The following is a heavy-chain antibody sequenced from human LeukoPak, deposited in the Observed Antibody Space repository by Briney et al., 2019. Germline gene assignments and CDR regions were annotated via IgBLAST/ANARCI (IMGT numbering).Heavy chain of an antibody. V-gene: IGHV1-18*01. D-gene: IGHD1-26*01. CDR2: ISAYNGNT. Sequence: ASVKVSCKASGYTFTSYGISWVRQAPGQGLEWMGWISAYNGNTNYAQKLQGRVTMTTDTSTSTAYMELRSLRSDDTAVYYCARSRTRGGVIYYYYGMDVWGQGTTVTVSS. CDR1: GYTFTSYG. CDR3: ARSRTRGGVIYYYYGMDV. J-gene: IGHJ6*02.